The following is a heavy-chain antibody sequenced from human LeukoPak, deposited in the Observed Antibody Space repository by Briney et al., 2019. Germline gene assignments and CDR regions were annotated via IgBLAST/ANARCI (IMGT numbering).Heavy chain of an antibody. CDR2: IYSGGST. Sequence: GGSLRLSCAASGFTVSSNYMSWVRQAPGKGLEWVSVIYSGGSTYYADSVKGRFTISRDNSKNTLYLQMNSLRAEDTAVYYCAKDRHYYGSDLSDYWGQGTLVTVSS. V-gene: IGHV3-53*01. CDR3: AKDRHYYGSDLSDY. J-gene: IGHJ4*02. D-gene: IGHD3-10*01. CDR1: GFTVSSNY.